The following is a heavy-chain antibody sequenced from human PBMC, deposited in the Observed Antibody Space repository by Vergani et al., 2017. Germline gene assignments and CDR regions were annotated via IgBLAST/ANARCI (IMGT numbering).Heavy chain of an antibody. CDR1: GFTFSSYG. CDR3: AKDRPTYGMDV. CDR2: ISYDGSNK. Sequence: QVQLVESGGGVVQPGRSLRLSCAASGFTFSSYGMHWVRQAPGKGLEWVAVISYDGSNKYYADFVKGRFTISRDNSKNTLYLQMNSLRAEDTAVYYCAKDRPTYGMDVWGQGTTVTVSS. J-gene: IGHJ6*02. V-gene: IGHV3-30*18.